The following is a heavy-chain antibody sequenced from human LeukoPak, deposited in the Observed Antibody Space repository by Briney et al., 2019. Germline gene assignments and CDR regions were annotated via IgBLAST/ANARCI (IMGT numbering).Heavy chain of an antibody. V-gene: IGHV1-18*01. CDR1: GYTFTSYG. CDR2: ISAYNGNT. Sequence: ASVKVSCKASGYTFTSYGISWVRQAPGQGLEWMGWISAYNGNTNYAQKLQGRVTMTTDTSTSTAYMELRSLRSDDTAVYYCARDFVPSQVTIGVATDYWGQGTLVTVSS. D-gene: IGHD4-17*01. J-gene: IGHJ4*02. CDR3: ARDFVPSQVTIGVATDY.